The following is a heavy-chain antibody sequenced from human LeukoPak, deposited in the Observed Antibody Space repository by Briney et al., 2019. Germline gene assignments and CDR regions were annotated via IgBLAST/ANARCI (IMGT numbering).Heavy chain of an antibody. J-gene: IGHJ3*02. CDR1: GGSISSYY. Sequence: SETLSLTCTVSGGSISSYYWSWIRQPPGKGLEWIGYIYYSGSTNYNPSLKSRVTISVDTSKNQFSLKLSSVTAADTAVYYCARGPIVVVIKRLAAFDIWGQGTMVTVSS. V-gene: IGHV4-59*12. CDR2: IYYSGST. CDR3: ARGPIVVVIKRLAAFDI. D-gene: IGHD3-22*01.